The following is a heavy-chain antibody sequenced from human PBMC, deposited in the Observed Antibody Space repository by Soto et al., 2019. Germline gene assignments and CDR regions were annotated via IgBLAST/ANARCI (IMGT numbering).Heavy chain of an antibody. V-gene: IGHV3-73*01. D-gene: IGHD4-4*01. CDR3: TSLTTVTFWELYWYFDL. Sequence: GGSLRLSCAASGFTFSGSAMHWVRQASGKGLEWVGRIRSKANTYATAYAASVKGRFTISRDDSKNTAYLQMNSLKTEETAVYYCTSLTTVTFWELYWYFDLWGRGTLVTVSS. J-gene: IGHJ2*01. CDR1: GFTFSGSA. CDR2: IRSKANTYAT.